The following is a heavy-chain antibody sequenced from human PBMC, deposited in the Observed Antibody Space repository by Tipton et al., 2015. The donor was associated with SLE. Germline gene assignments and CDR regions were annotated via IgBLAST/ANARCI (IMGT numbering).Heavy chain of an antibody. J-gene: IGHJ5*02. Sequence: TLSLTCTVSGGSISSYYWTWIRQPPGKGLEWIGYINYSGNTYYNPSLKSRVTISVDTSKNQFSLRLSSVTAVDTAVYYCTRYDSSSAGGWFDPWGQGTLVTVSS. CDR1: GGSISSYY. V-gene: IGHV4-59*07. D-gene: IGHD6-6*01. CDR2: INYSGNT. CDR3: TRYDSSSAGGWFDP.